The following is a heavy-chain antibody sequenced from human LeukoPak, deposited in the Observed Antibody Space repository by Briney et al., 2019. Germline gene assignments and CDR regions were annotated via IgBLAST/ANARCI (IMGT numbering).Heavy chain of an antibody. CDR3: AREPPGGSYYDY. J-gene: IGHJ4*02. V-gene: IGHV4-34*01. Sequence: SETLSLTCAVYGGSFSGYYWSWIRQPPGKGLEWIGEINHSGSTNYNPSLKSRVTISVDTSKNQFSLKLSSVTAADTAVYYCAREPPGGSYYDYWGQGTLVTVSS. CDR1: GGSFSGYY. CDR2: INHSGST. D-gene: IGHD1-26*01.